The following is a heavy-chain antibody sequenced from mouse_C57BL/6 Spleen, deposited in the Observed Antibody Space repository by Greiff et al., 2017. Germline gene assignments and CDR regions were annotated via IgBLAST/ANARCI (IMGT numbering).Heavy chain of an antibody. Sequence: EVQLQQSVAELVRPGASVKLSCTASGFTIKNTYMHWVKQRPEQGLEWIGRIDPANGNTKYAPKFQGKATITADTSSNTAYLQLSSLTSEDTAIYSCAHYGNYFAYWGQGTLVTVSA. CDR3: AHYGNYFAY. D-gene: IGHD2-1*01. CDR2: IDPANGNT. CDR1: GFTIKNTY. V-gene: IGHV14-3*01. J-gene: IGHJ3*01.